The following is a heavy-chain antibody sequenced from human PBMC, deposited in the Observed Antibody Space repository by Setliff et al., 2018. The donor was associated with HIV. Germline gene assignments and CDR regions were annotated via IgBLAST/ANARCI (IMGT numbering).Heavy chain of an antibody. CDR3: ARGFDYAQRPPLYYFDY. D-gene: IGHD2-2*01. CDR1: GGSISSGYYY. CDR2: IYYSGNP. J-gene: IGHJ4*02. V-gene: IGHV4-31*03. Sequence: TSETLSLTCTVSGGSISSGYYYWSWIRQHPGKGLEWIGYIYYSGNPFYNPSLRSRVTISLDTSKNQFSLKLSSVTAADTAVYYCARGFDYAQRPPLYYFDYGGQGTLVTVSS.